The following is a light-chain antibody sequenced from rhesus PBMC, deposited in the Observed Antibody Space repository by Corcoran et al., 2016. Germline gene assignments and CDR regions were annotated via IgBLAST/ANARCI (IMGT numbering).Light chain of an antibody. V-gene: IGKV1-66*01. Sequence: DIQMTQSPSSLSASVGDRVTITCRASQVINDYLSWYQQKPGKAPNLLIYYTSNLGRGVPSRFSGGGSGTDYTLTISSLQPDDVATYYCQQYKNSPLTVGGGTKVEI. CDR1: QVINDY. J-gene: IGKJ4*01. CDR3: QQYKNSPLT. CDR2: YTS.